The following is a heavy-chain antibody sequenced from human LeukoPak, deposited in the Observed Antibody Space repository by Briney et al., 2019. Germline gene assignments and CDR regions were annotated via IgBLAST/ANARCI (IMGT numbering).Heavy chain of an antibody. D-gene: IGHD6-13*01. J-gene: IGHJ5*02. CDR2: ISGSGGST. Sequence: PGGSLRLSCAASGFTFSSYAMSWVRQAPGKGLEWVSAISGSGGSTYYADSVKGRFTISRDNSKNTLYLQMNSLRAEDTAVYYCARVGLGIAAAGTVSSRYNWFDPWGQGTLVTVSS. V-gene: IGHV3-23*01. CDR3: ARVGLGIAAAGTVSSRYNWFDP. CDR1: GFTFSSYA.